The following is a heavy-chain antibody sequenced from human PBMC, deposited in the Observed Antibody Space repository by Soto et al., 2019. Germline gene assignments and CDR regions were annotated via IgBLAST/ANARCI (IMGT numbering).Heavy chain of an antibody. D-gene: IGHD4-17*01. CDR2: IFSDNER. CDR3: ARMNVDSYQFYYAMDV. Sequence: SGPTLVNPTGPLTLTCTVSGFSLTTGKMGVSWIRQPPGKALEWLAHIFSDNERSYSTSLQGRLTISKDTSGSQVVLSMTNVDPVDTATYYCARMNVDSYQFYYAMDVWGQGTTVTVSS. J-gene: IGHJ6*02. CDR1: GFSLTTGKMG. V-gene: IGHV2-26*01.